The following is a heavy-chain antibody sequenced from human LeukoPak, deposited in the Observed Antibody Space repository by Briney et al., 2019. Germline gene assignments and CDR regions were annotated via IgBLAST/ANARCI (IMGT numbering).Heavy chain of an antibody. D-gene: IGHD4-17*01. CDR2: ISYDGSVE. CDR3: AKETYGDYSNWFDP. CDR1: GFTFSNYA. V-gene: IGHV3-30*04. J-gene: IGHJ5*02. Sequence: GGSMRLSCAASGFTFSNYAMHWVRQAPGKGLEWAALISYDGSVEKNAASVKGRFTISRDNSKNTLYLQMNSLRAEDTAVYYCAKETYGDYSNWFDPWGQGTLVTVSS.